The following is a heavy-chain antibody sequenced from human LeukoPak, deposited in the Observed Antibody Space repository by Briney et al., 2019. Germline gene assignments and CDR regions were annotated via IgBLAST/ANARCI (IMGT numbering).Heavy chain of an antibody. D-gene: IGHD2-2*01. J-gene: IGHJ5*01. Sequence: PSETLSLTCAVYGGSFSGYYSSWNRHPPGKGLEWMGEINHIGSTNYNPSLKSRVTISVDTSKNQFSLKLSSVTAADTAVYYCSRGKRRAYCSSTSCNNWFDSWGQGTLVTVSS. CDR1: GGSFSGYY. CDR2: INHIGST. V-gene: IGHV4-34*01. CDR3: SRGKRRAYCSSTSCNNWFDS.